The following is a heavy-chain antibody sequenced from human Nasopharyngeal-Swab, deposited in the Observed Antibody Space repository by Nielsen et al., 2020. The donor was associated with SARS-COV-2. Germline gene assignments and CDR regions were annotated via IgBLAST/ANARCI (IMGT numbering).Heavy chain of an antibody. D-gene: IGHD6-19*01. Sequence: SETLSLTCTVSGGSISSYYWGWIRQPPGKGLEWIGSIYHSGSTYYNPSLKSRVTISVDTSKNQFSLKLSSVTAADTAVYYCASRRSVAGTGSDYWGQGTLVTVSS. V-gene: IGHV4-38-2*02. J-gene: IGHJ4*02. CDR2: IYHSGST. CDR3: ASRRSVAGTGSDY. CDR1: GGSISSYY.